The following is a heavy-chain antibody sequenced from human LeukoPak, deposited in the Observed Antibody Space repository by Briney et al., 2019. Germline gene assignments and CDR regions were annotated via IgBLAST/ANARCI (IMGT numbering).Heavy chain of an antibody. CDR2: IIPIFGTA. J-gene: IGHJ4*02. CDR3: ARGRGVTSHYYFDY. V-gene: IGHV1-69*05. CDR1: GGTFSSYA. D-gene: IGHD3-10*01. Sequence: AASVKVSCKASGGTFSSYAISWVRQAPGQGLEWMGGIIPIFGTANYAQKFQGRVTITTDESTSTAYMELSSLRSEDTAVYYCARGRGVTSHYYFDYWGQGTLVTVSS.